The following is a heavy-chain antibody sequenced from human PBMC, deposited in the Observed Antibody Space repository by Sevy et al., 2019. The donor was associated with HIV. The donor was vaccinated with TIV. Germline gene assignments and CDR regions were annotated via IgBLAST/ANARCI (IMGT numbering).Heavy chain of an antibody. CDR2: INPNSGGT. CDR3: ARDPHQYSSGWYYFDY. CDR1: GYTFTGYY. D-gene: IGHD6-19*01. Sequence: ASVKVSCKASGYTFTGYYMHWVRQAPGQGLEWMGRINPNSGGTNYAQKFQGRVTMTRDTSISTAYMELSRLRSDDTAVYYCARDPHQYSSGWYYFDYWGQGTLVTVSS. V-gene: IGHV1-2*06. J-gene: IGHJ4*02.